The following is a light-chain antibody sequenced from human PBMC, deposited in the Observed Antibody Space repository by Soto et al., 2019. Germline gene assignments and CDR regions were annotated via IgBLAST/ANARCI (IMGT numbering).Light chain of an antibody. CDR1: SGLSSYA. J-gene: IGLJ2*01. V-gene: IGLV4-69*01. CDR2: LNSDGSH. Sequence: QLVLTQSPSASASLGASVNLTCTLSSGLSSYAIAWYQQQPEKGPRYLMKLNSDGSHTKGDGIPDRFSGSSSGAERYLTISSLQSEDEADYYCQTWGTGFHVVFGGGTKLTVL. CDR3: QTWGTGFHVV.